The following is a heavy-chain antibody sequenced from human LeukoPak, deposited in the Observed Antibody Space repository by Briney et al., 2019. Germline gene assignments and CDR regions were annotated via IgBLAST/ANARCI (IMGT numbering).Heavy chain of an antibody. CDR3: ARSITGTMCSY. CDR1: VYTFTGYY. V-gene: IGHV1-2*02. D-gene: IGHD1-20*01. J-gene: IGHJ4*02. Sequence: ASVKVSCKASVYTFTGYYMHWVRQAPGQGLERMGWINPNSGGTNYAQKIQGRVTMTRDTSISTAYMELSRLRSDDTAVYYCARSITGTMCSYWGQGTLVTVSS. CDR2: INPNSGGT.